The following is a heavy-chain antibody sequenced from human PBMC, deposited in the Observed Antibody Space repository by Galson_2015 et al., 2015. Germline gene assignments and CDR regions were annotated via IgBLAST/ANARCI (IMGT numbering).Heavy chain of an antibody. D-gene: IGHD2-8*02. CDR2: IYPGASET. Sequence: QTGAEVKKPGESLKISCKGSGYRLTSSWIGWGGQMPGKGREWMGIIYPGASETRYSPSFQGQVTISADEAISTAYLQWSSLKASDSAMYYCARLGYCTGGVCYTIDYWGQGTLVTVSS. V-gene: IGHV5-51*01. CDR3: ARLGYCTGGVCYTIDY. J-gene: IGHJ4*02. CDR1: GYRLTSSW.